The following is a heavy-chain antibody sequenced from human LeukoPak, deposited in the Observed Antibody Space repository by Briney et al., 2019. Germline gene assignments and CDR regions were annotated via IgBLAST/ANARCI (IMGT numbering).Heavy chain of an antibody. J-gene: IGHJ4*02. CDR2: INSDGSST. Sequence: PGGSLRLSCAASGFTFSSYWMHWVRQAPGKGLVWVSRINSDGSSTSYADSVKGRFTISRDNSKNTLYLQMNSLRAEDTAVYYCAKEGVVPREGFDYWGQGTLVTVSS. D-gene: IGHD2-2*01. V-gene: IGHV3-74*01. CDR3: AKEGVVPREGFDY. CDR1: GFTFSSYW.